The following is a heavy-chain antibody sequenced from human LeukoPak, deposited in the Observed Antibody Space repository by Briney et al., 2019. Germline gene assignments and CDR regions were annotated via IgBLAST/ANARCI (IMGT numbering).Heavy chain of an antibody. D-gene: IGHD2/OR15-2a*01. CDR3: ARHHPRNTVDF. V-gene: IGHV4-59*08. CDR1: GGSISSYY. Sequence: SETLSLTCTVSGGSISSYYWSWVWHPPGPGLGWIAYISDIGSVNYNPSLTSRVTISLDTSKNQFSLKLSSVTAADTAVYYCARHHPRNTVDFWGQGTLVTVSS. J-gene: IGHJ4*02. CDR2: ISDIGSV.